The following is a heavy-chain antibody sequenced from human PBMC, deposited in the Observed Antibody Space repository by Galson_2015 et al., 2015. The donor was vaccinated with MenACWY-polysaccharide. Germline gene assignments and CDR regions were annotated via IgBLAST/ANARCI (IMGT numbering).Heavy chain of an antibody. J-gene: IGHJ4*02. Sequence: ETLSLTCTVSGGSIRRTSHYWGWIRRPPGKGLEWTGTVDYSGNSYYNASLKSRITISIDTSRTQFSLKLTSVTAADTAVYYCVRAARTDRGVVGDVWGLDYCGQATLVTVSS. CDR3: VRAARTDRGVVGDVWGLDY. V-gene: IGHV4-39*07. D-gene: IGHD2-15*01. CDR1: GGSIRRTSHY. CDR2: VDYSGNS.